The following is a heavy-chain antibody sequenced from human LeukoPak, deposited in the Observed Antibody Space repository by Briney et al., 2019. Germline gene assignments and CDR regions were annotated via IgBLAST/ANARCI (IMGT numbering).Heavy chain of an antibody. Sequence: NPSETLSLTCTVSGGSISSSSYYWGWIRQPPGKGLEWIGSIYYSGSTYYNPSLKSRVTISVDTSKNQFSLKLRSVTAADTAMYYCARAYSSSWYYNWFDPWGQGTLVTVSS. CDR3: ARAYSSSWYYNWFDP. CDR1: GGSISSSSYY. J-gene: IGHJ5*02. V-gene: IGHV4-39*01. CDR2: IYYSGST. D-gene: IGHD6-13*01.